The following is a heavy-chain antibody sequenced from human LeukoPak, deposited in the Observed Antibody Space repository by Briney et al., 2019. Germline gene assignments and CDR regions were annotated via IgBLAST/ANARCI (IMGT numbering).Heavy chain of an antibody. CDR1: GFTFSSYW. CDR2: INSDGSSI. CDR3: ARGIELDPSRLFDY. Sequence: PGGSLRLSCAASGFTFSSYWMHWVRQAPGKGLVWVSRINSDGSSITYADSVKGRFIISRDNAKNTLDLQMNSLGAEDTGVYYCARGIELDPSRLFDYWGQGTLVTVSS. V-gene: IGHV3-74*01. D-gene: IGHD6-13*01. J-gene: IGHJ4*02.